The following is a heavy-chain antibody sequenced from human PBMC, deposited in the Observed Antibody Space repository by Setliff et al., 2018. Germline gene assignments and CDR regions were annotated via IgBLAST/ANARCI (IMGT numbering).Heavy chain of an antibody. V-gene: IGHV3-74*01. J-gene: IGHJ6*03. D-gene: IGHD3-10*02. CDR2: INSEGSRT. Sequence: ETLSLTCTVSGGSISSGGYYWSWIRQHPGKGLEWVSRINSEGSRTIYADAVRGRSTISRDNAKNTLYLQVNSLRDEDTAVYYCGRGSNMSPNYIDVWGKGTTVTVSS. CDR3: GRGSNMSPNYIDV. CDR1: GGSISSGGYY.